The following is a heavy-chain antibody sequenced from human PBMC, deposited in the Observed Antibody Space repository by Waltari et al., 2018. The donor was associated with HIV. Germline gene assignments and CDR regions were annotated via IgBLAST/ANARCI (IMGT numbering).Heavy chain of an antibody. V-gene: IGHV1-24*01. CDR2: FDPEEGET. CDR1: GYTLTELS. CDR3: ATGVDRFFDV. J-gene: IGHJ1*01. Sequence: QVQLIQSGAEVKKPGASVKVSCKVSGYTLTELSLHWVRQAPGKGLEWMGGFDPEEGETIYSQNFQGRVTMTEDTSIETAYMELTSLISEDTAVYFCATGVDRFFDVWGQGTLVTVSS. D-gene: IGHD3-9*01.